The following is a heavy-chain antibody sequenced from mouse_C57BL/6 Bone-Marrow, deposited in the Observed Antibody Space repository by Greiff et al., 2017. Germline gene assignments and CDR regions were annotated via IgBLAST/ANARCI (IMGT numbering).Heavy chain of an antibody. V-gene: IGHV1-15*01. CDR2: IDPETGGT. J-gene: IGHJ2*01. Sequence: QVQLKESGAELVRPGASVTLSCKASGYTFTDYEMHWVKQTPVHGLEWIRAIDPETGGTAYNQKFKGKAILTADKSSSTAYMELRSLTSEDSAVYYCTYFDYWGQGTTLTVSS. CDR1: GYTFTDYE. CDR3: TYFDY.